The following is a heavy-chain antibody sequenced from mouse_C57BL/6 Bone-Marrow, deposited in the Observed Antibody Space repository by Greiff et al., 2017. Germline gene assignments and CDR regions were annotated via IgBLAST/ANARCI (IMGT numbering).Heavy chain of an antibody. CDR2: IYPGGGYT. Sequence: QVQLKESGAELVRPGPSVKMSCKASGYTFTNYWIGWAKQRPGHGLEWIGDIYPGGGYTNYNEKFKGKATLTADKSSSTAYMQFSSLTSEDSAIYYCARWGNYYGSSFWYFDVWGTGTTVTVSS. J-gene: IGHJ1*03. V-gene: IGHV1-63*01. CDR3: ARWGNYYGSSFWYFDV. CDR1: GYTFTNYW. D-gene: IGHD1-1*01.